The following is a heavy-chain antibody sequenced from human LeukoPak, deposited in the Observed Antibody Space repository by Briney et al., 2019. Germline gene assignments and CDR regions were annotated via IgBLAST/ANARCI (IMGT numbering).Heavy chain of an antibody. CDR1: GFTFSSYA. J-gene: IGHJ4*02. D-gene: IGHD4-23*01. CDR3: ARGEAGNHPYFDY. Sequence: PGGSLRLSCAASGFTFSSYAMHWVRQAPGKGLEWVAVISYDGSNKYYADSVKGRFTISRDNSKNTLYLQMNSLRAEDTAVYYCARGEAGNHPYFDYWGQGTLVTVSS. V-gene: IGHV3-30*04. CDR2: ISYDGSNK.